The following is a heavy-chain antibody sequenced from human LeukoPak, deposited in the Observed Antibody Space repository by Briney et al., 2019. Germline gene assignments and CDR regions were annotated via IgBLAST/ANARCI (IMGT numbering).Heavy chain of an antibody. CDR2: TYYSGST. CDR1: GGSFSGYY. V-gene: IGHV4-34*11. J-gene: IGHJ5*02. Sequence: SETLSLTCAVYGGSFSGYYWSWIRQPPGKGLEWIGSTYYSGSTYYNPSLKSRVTISVDTSKNQFSLNLRSVTAADTAVYYCARDPGSAGWFDPWGQGTLVTVSS. CDR3: ARDPGSAGWFDP. D-gene: IGHD5-12*01.